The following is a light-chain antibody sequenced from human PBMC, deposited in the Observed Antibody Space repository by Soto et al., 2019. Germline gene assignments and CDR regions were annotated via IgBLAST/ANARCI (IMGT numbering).Light chain of an antibody. Sequence: SSELTQPPSVSVAPGKTARITCGGNNIGSKSVHWYQQKPGQAPVLVIYYDSDRPSGIPERFSGSNSGNTATLTISRVEAGDEADYDCQVWDISSDHVVFGGGTKVTVL. CDR1: NIGSKS. CDR3: QVWDISSDHVV. CDR2: YDS. V-gene: IGLV3-21*04. J-gene: IGLJ2*01.